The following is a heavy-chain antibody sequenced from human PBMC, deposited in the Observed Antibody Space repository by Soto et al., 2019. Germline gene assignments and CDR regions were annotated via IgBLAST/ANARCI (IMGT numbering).Heavy chain of an antibody. J-gene: IGHJ4*01. CDR3: ARHQDDRSSGYFVRVRSFDY. Sequence: SVKVCCKSSGGTFSGYTISWVRQAPGQGLEWMGRIIPILGIANYAQKFQGRVTITADTATSTAYMDLSSLRSEDTSVYYCARHQDDRSSGYFVRVRSFDYWG. D-gene: IGHD3-22*01. CDR1: GGTFSGYT. V-gene: IGHV1-69*02. CDR2: IIPILGIA.